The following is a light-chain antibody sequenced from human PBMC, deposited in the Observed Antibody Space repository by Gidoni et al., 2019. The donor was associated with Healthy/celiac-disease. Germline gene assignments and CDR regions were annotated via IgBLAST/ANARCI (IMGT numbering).Light chain of an antibody. CDR3: QQYYSTPRT. CDR2: AAS. CDR1: QGISNS. Sequence: DIQLTQSPSSRSASVGDRVTITCRASQGISNSLDWYQQKPGKAPKLLLYAASRLESGVPSRFSGSGSGTDYTLTISSLQPEDFATYYCQQYYSTPRTFGQGTKVEIK. V-gene: IGKV1-NL1*01. J-gene: IGKJ1*01.